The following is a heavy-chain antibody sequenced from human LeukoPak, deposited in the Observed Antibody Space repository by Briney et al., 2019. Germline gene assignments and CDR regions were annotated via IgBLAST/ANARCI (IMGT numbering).Heavy chain of an antibody. D-gene: IGHD5-24*01. J-gene: IGHJ3*02. CDR3: ARATVEMATIRAFDI. CDR1: GGSSSSDHYY. CDR2: IYYSGST. V-gene: IGHV4-30-4*08. Sequence: SETLSLTCTVSGGSSSSDHYYWSWIRQYPGKGLEWIGYIYYSGSTYYNPSLKSRVTISVDRSKNQFSLKLSSVTAADTAVYYCARATVEMATIRAFDIWGQGTMVTVSS.